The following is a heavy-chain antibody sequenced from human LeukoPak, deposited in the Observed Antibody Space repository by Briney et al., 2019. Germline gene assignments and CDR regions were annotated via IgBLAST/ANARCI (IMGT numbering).Heavy chain of an antibody. D-gene: IGHD2-21*01. CDR1: GFTFSNHW. CDR2: IDEGGSNA. V-gene: IGHV3-74*03. J-gene: IGHJ4*02. CDR3: IRDEALWRLDY. Sequence: GGSLRLSCAASGFTFSNHWMHGVRQAPGKGLVWVSRIDEGGSNAMYADSVKGRFSISRDNAKNTVNLQMNSLRAEDTGVYYCIRDEALWRLDYWGQGTLVTVSS.